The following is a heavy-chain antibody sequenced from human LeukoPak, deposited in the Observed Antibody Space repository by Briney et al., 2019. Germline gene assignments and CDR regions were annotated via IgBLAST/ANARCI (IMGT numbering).Heavy chain of an antibody. J-gene: IGHJ4*02. D-gene: IGHD3-3*01. CDR2: ISWNSGRI. CDR1: GFTSDDYA. CDR3: AKDISPDFWSGSNFDY. Sequence: GGSLRLSCAASGFTSDDYAMHWVRQAPGKGLEWVSGISWNSGRIGYADSVKGRFTISRDNAKNSLYLQMNSLRAEDMVLYYCAKDISPDFWSGSNFDYWGQGTLVTVSS. V-gene: IGHV3-9*02.